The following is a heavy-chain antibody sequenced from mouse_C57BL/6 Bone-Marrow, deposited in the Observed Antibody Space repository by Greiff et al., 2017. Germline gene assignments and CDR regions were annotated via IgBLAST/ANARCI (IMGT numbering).Heavy chain of an antibody. V-gene: IGHV1-61*01. CDR1: GYTFTSYW. Sequence: QVQLQQPGAELVRPGSSVKLSCKASGYTFTSYWMDWVKQRPGQGLEWIGNIYPSDSETHYNQKFKDKATLTVDKSSSTAYMQLSSLTSDDSAVYYCARYDYYGSSYPWYFDVWGTGTTVTVSS. CDR3: ARYDYYGSSYPWYFDV. D-gene: IGHD1-1*01. J-gene: IGHJ1*03. CDR2: IYPSDSET.